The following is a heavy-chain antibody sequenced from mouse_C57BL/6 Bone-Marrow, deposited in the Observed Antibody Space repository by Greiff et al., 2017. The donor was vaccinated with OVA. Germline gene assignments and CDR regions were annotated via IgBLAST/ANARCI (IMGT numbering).Heavy chain of an antibody. CDR2: IYPGDGDT. CDR3: ARCAYYYYAPCAY. V-gene: IGHV1-80*01. Sequence: QVQLQQSGAELVKPGASVKISCKASGYAFSSYWMNWVKQRPGKGLEWIGQIYPGDGDTNYNGKFKGKATLTEDKSSSTAYMQLSSLTSEDSAVFFCARCAYYYYAPCAYWGQGTLLTFSA. CDR1: GYAFSSYW. J-gene: IGHJ3*01. D-gene: IGHD2-4*01.